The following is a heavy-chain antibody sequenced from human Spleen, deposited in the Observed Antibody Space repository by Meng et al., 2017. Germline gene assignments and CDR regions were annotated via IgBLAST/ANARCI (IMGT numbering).Heavy chain of an antibody. CDR1: GYSISGGFY. CDR3: AREGRGLTLPGKYYFDD. D-gene: IGHD2-21*02. Sequence: GSLRLSCTVSGYSISGGFYWGWIRQPPGKGLEWVGTIYHSGNTYYNTYYNPSLKSRITISVDTSRNQFSLKVSSVTATDTAMYYCAREGRGLTLPGKYYFDDWGQGTLVTVSS. J-gene: IGHJ4*02. V-gene: IGHV4-38-2*02. CDR2: IYHSGNTYYNT.